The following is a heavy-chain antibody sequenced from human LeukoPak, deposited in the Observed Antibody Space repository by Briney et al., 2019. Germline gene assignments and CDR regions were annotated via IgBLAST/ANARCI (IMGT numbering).Heavy chain of an antibody. D-gene: IGHD3-22*01. V-gene: IGHV1-24*01. CDR2: FDPVDGET. Sequence: ASVKVSCKVSGYTLTELSMHWVRQAPGKGLEWMGGFDPVDGETIYAQKFQGRVTMTEDTSTDTAYMELSSLRSEDTAVYYCATWRASLYYYDSSGYLGFDYWGQGTLVTVSS. CDR1: GYTLTELS. CDR3: ATWRASLYYYDSSGYLGFDY. J-gene: IGHJ4*02.